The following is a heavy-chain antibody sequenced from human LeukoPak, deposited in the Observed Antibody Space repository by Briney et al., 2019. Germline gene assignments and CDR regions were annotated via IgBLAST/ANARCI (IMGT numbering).Heavy chain of an antibody. D-gene: IGHD6-19*01. CDR1: GGSLRSSGHW. CDR3: ARQSGDQSSAWYFDA. CDR2: IHYSGKV. J-gene: IGHJ4*02. Sequence: SETLSLTCTVSGGSLRSSGHWWVWIRQPPGKGLEWIGGIHYSGKVYYNPSLKSRVTTSVDTSTDQFSLRLSSATAADTAIYYCARQSGDQSSAWYFDAWGQGTLVTVSS. V-gene: IGHV4-39*01.